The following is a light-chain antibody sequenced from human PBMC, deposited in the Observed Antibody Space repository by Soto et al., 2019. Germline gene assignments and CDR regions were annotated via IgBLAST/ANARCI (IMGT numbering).Light chain of an antibody. CDR2: EVN. V-gene: IGLV2-8*01. J-gene: IGLJ1*01. CDR1: SSDVGFFNY. CDR3: SSFLDGTSYV. Sequence: QSVLTQPPSVSGSPGQSVTISCTGTSSDVGFFNYVSWYQHHPGKVPKFLIYEVNKRPSGVPDRFSGSKSGNTASLTVSGLQPEDEAEYFCSSFLDGTSYVFGTGTKVTVL.